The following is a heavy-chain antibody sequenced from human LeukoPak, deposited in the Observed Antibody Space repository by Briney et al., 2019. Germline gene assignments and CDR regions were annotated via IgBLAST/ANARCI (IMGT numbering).Heavy chain of an antibody. Sequence: PGGSLRLSCVASGFALSTYWMDWVRQAPGKGPVWISHISGDGSRTSYADSVKGRFTIFRDNAKNTLYLQMNSLRAEDTAVYCCGRNRGYDALDYWGQGTLVTVSS. D-gene: IGHD5-12*01. CDR2: ISGDGSRT. CDR3: GRNRGYDALDY. CDR1: GFALSTYW. V-gene: IGHV3-74*01. J-gene: IGHJ4*02.